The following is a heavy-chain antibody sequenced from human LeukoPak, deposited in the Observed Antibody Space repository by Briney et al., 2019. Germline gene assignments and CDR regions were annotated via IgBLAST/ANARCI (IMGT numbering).Heavy chain of an antibody. D-gene: IGHD3-10*02. J-gene: IGHJ6*04. CDR2: ISTGGSYI. CDR1: GFTFSSYS. V-gene: IGHV3-21*01. Sequence: KTGGSLRLSCAASGFTFSSYSMNWVRQAPGKGLEWVSSISTGGSYIYHADSVKGRFTVSRDNAKNSLFLQMNSLRAEDTAVYYCAELGITMIGGVWGKGTTVTISS. CDR3: AELGITMIGGV.